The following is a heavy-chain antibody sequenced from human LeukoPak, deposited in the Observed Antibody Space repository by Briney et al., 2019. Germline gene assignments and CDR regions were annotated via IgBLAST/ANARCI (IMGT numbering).Heavy chain of an antibody. Sequence: SETLSLTCTVSGGSISSYYWSWIRQPAGKGLEWIGRIYTSGSTNYNPSLKSRVTMSVDTSKNQFSPKLSSVTAADTAVYYCARDGNCSGGSCYLDWFDPWGQGTLVTVSS. V-gene: IGHV4-4*07. CDR2: IYTSGST. CDR1: GGSISSYY. D-gene: IGHD2-15*01. J-gene: IGHJ5*02. CDR3: ARDGNCSGGSCYLDWFDP.